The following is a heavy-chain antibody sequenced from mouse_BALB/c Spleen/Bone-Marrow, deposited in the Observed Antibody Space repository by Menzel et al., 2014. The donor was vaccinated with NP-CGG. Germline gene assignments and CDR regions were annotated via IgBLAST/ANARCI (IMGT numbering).Heavy chain of an antibody. CDR1: GFTFSYYY. D-gene: IGHD2-3*01. J-gene: IGHJ3*01. V-gene: IGHV5-12*02. CDR3: ARHDGYGAWFDY. Sequence: EVKLVESGGGLVQPGGSLKLSCATSGFTFSYYYMYWVRQTPEKRLEWVAYISNGGDGTYYPDTVKGRFTISRDNAKNTLYLQMSRLKSEDTAMYYCARHDGYGAWFDYWGQGTLVTVSA. CDR2: ISNGGDGT.